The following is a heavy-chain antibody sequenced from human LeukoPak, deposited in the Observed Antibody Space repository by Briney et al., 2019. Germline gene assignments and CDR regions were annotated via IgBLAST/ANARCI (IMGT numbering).Heavy chain of an antibody. CDR3: ARNGYDILTGSDAFDI. D-gene: IGHD3-9*01. V-gene: IGHV4-4*07. J-gene: IGHJ3*02. CDR1: GDSISNYY. CDR2: FYSSGNV. Sequence: SETLSLTCTVFGDSISNYYWSWLRQPAGKGLEWIGRFYSSGNVKYNSSLQSRVIVSVDTSKNQFSLKLTSVTAADTAVYYCARNGYDILTGSDAFDIWGQGTMVTVSS.